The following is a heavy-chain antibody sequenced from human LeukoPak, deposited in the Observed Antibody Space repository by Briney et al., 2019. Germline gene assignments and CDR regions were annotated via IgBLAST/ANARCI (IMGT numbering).Heavy chain of an antibody. CDR1: GFTFDDFG. J-gene: IGHJ6*03. V-gene: IGHV3-20*04. Sequence: GGSLRLSCVASGFTFDDFGMSWVRQVPGKGLEWVSGISWNGGSTDYADSVKGRFTISRDNAKNSLYLQMNSLRVEDTALYYCARKAPAASGFYYFMDVWGEGTTVTVSS. CDR3: ARKAPAASGFYYFMDV. CDR2: ISWNGGST. D-gene: IGHD2-2*01.